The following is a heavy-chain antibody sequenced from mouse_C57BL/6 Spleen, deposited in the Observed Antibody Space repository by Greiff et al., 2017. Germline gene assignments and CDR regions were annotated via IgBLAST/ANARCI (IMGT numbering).Heavy chain of an antibody. J-gene: IGHJ4*01. CDR3: ARMLRYAMDY. CDR1: GFTFSDYG. D-gene: IGHD1-1*01. V-gene: IGHV5-17*01. CDR2: ISSGSSTI. Sequence: DVKLVESGGGLVKPGGSLQLSCAASGFTFSDYGMHWVRHAPEKGLEWVAYISSGSSTIYYADTVKGRFTISRDNAKNTLFLQMTSLRSEDTAMYYCARMLRYAMDYWGQGTSVTVSA.